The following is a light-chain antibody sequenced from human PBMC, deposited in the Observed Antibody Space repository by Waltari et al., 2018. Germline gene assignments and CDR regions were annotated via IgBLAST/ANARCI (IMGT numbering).Light chain of an antibody. V-gene: IGKV3-20*01. Sequence: EFVLTQSPGTLSLSRGERATLSCSASQSVSSSYFAWYQQKPGQAPRLLIYGASSRATGIPDRFSGSGSGTDFTLTISRLEPEDFAVYYCQQYGTSSYTFGQGTKLEI. CDR2: GAS. CDR1: QSVSSSY. J-gene: IGKJ2*01. CDR3: QQYGTSSYT.